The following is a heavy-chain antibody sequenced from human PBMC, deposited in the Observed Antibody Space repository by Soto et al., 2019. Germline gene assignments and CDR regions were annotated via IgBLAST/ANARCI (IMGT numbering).Heavy chain of an antibody. CDR2: ISSSSSTI. J-gene: IGHJ4*02. CDR1: GLSFSGDS. Sequence: PGGSLRLSCATAGLSFSGDSMNWVRQAPGKGLEWVSYISSSSSTIYYADSVKGRFTISRDNAKNSLYLQMNSLRAEDTAVYYCARGRYCSSTSCYPDHFDYWGQGTLVAVPQ. D-gene: IGHD2-2*01. CDR3: ARGRYCSSTSCYPDHFDY. V-gene: IGHV3-48*01.